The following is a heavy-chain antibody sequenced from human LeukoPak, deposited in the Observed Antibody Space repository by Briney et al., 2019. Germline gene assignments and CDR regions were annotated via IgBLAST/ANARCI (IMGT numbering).Heavy chain of an antibody. Sequence: GGSLRLSCAASGFTFSSYTMSGVRQAPGKGLEWVSAISGSGISTYYADSVKGRFTISSDNSKTTLYLQMNSLRAEDTAVYYCAKDRGTMVRGVPNWFDRWGQGTLVTVSS. D-gene: IGHD3-10*01. CDR3: AKDRGTMVRGVPNWFDR. CDR1: GFTFSSYT. V-gene: IGHV3-23*01. CDR2: ISGSGIST. J-gene: IGHJ5*02.